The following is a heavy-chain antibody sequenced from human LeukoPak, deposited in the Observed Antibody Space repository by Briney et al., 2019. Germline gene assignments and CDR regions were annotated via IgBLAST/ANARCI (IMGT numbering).Heavy chain of an antibody. CDR1: GFTFSSYS. Sequence: GGSLRLSCAASGFTFSSYSMNWVRQAPGKGLEWVSYISGYSSTLYYADSVKGRFTISRDNAKNSLYLQMNSLRAEDTAVYYCARDSPYGGYFDLWGRGTLVTVSS. CDR2: ISGYSSTL. D-gene: IGHD4-17*01. V-gene: IGHV3-48*01. CDR3: ARDSPYGGYFDL. J-gene: IGHJ2*01.